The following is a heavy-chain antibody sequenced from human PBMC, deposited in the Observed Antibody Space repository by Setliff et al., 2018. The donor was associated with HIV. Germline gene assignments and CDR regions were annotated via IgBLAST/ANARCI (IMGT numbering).Heavy chain of an antibody. D-gene: IGHD1-26*01. Sequence: PGESLKISCKGSGYSLTSNWIGWVRQMPGKGLEWMGIIHPVDSDTRYSPSFQGQVTISADKSISTAYPQWSSLKASDSAMYYCARHDAVGGTPLIHAFDIWGQGTMVTVSS. CDR3: ARHDAVGGTPLIHAFDI. CDR1: GYSLTSNW. CDR2: IHPVDSDT. J-gene: IGHJ3*02. V-gene: IGHV5-51*01.